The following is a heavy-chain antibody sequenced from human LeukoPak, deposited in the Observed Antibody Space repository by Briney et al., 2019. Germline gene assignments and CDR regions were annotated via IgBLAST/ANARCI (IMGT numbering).Heavy chain of an antibody. D-gene: IGHD6-6*01. Sequence: PSETLSLTCTVSGGPISSDGYYWSWIRQHPGKGLEWIGYIYYSGSTYDNPSLKSRVTISVDTSKNQFSLKLSSVTAADRAVYCCARRVQLPRSDNWFDPWGQGTLVTVSS. CDR2: IYYSGST. CDR3: ARRVQLPRSDNWFDP. CDR1: GGPISSDGYY. V-gene: IGHV4-31*03. J-gene: IGHJ5*02.